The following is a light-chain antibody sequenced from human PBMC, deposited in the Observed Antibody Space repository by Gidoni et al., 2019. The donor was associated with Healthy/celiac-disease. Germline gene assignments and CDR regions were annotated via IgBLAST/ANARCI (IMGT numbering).Light chain of an antibody. Sequence: SSALLHPPSVSVVPGQTASITSSVDKLWDKYASWYQQKPGQYPVLVLYQDSMRPSGIPERFSGSYSGNTATLTISGTQAMDEADYYCQAGDSSTTVVFGGGTKLTVL. CDR1: KLWDKY. J-gene: IGLJ2*01. CDR3: QAGDSSTTVV. V-gene: IGLV3-1*01. CDR2: QDS.